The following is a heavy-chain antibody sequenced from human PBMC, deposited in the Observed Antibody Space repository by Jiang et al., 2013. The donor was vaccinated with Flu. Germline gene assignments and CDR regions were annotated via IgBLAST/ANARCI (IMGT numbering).Heavy chain of an antibody. CDR2: ITWNSGTL. CDR1: GFRFDDYA. D-gene: IGHD6-19*01. V-gene: IGHV3-9*01. CDR3: AKDISVAGVGLDY. Sequence: VQLLESGGGLVQPGRSLRLSCAASGFRFDDYAMHWVRQAPGKGLEWVSGITWNSGTLGYADSVRGRFTISRDNAKESLFLQMDSLRAEDTAVYYCAKDISVAGVGLDYWGQGTLVTVSS. J-gene: IGHJ4*02.